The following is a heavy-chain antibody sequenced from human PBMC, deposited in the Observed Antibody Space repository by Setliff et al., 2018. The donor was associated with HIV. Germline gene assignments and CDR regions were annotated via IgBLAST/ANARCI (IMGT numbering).Heavy chain of an antibody. CDR3: ARASFPRYCSITSCFEKGWFDP. V-gene: IGHV3-48*01. CDR1: GFTFSSYS. J-gene: IGHJ5*02. D-gene: IGHD2-2*01. Sequence: RLSCAASGFTFSSYSMSWVRQAPGKGLEWVSYITSSSDTIYYADSVKGRFTISRDNARNSLYLQMNSLRAEDTAVYYCARASFPRYCSITSCFEKGWFDPWGQGTLVTAPQ. CDR2: ITSSSDTI.